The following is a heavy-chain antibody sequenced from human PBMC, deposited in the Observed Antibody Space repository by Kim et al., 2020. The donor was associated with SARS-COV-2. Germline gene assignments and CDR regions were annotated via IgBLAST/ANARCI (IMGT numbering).Heavy chain of an antibody. D-gene: IGHD5-12*01. V-gene: IGHV3-30*18. CDR3: AKAERWLQLFQH. CDR1: VFTFSSYG. CDR2: ISYDGSNK. Sequence: GGSLRLSCAASVFTFSSYGMHGVRQAPGKGLEWVAVISYDGSNKYYADSVKGRFTISRDNSKNTLYLQMKSLRAEDTAVYYCAKAERWLQLFQHWGQGTL. J-gene: IGHJ1*01.